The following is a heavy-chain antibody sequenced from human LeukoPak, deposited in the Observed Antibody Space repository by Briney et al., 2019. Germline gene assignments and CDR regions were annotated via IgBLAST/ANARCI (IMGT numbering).Heavy chain of an antibody. Sequence: PGGSLRLSCAASGFTFGSDWMHWVRQAPGKGLVWVSRISTDGSSTYSADSVKGRFTISRDNTKNTLYLQMNDLRAEDTAVYYCARDKGSSTRYYYYYYMDVWGKGTPVTVSS. V-gene: IGHV3-74*01. CDR1: GFTFGSDW. J-gene: IGHJ6*03. CDR2: ISTDGSST. D-gene: IGHD2-2*01. CDR3: ARDKGSSTRYYYYYYMDV.